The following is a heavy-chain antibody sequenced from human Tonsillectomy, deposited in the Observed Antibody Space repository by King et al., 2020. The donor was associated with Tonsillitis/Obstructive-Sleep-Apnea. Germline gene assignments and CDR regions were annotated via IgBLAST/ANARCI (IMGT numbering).Heavy chain of an antibody. V-gene: IGHV2-5*02. CDR1: GFSLSTSGVG. CDR2: IYWDDDK. D-gene: IGHD2-15*01. J-gene: IGHJ3*02. CDR3: AQRSRSATRGNAFDI. Sequence: TLKESGPTLVKPTQTLTLTCTFSGFSLSTSGVGVGWIRQPPGKALEWLALIYWDDDKRYSPSLKSRLTITKDTSKNQVVLTMTNMDPVDTGTYYCAQRSRSATRGNAFDIWGQGTMVTVSS.